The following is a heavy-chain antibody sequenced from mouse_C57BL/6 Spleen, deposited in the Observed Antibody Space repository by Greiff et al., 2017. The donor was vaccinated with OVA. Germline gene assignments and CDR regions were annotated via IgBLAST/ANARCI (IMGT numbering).Heavy chain of an antibody. V-gene: IGHV1-39*01. CDR2: INPNYGTT. D-gene: IGHD1-1*01. J-gene: IGHJ1*03. CDR3: ARSAYYGSRDWYFDV. Sequence: EVQLQQSGPELVKPGASVKISCKASGYSFTDYNMNWVKQSDGKSLEWIGVINPNYGTTSYNQKFKGKATLTVDQSSSTAYMQLNNLHSEDSAVYYCARSAYYGSRDWYFDVWGTGTTVTVSS. CDR1: GYSFTDYN.